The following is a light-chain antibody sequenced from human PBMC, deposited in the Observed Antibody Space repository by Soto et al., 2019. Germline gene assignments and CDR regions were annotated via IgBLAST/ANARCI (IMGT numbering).Light chain of an antibody. CDR3: CSYAGRSTFV. CDR1: SSDVGSYNL. J-gene: IGLJ2*01. CDR2: EVS. V-gene: IGLV2-23*02. Sequence: QSVLTQPASVSGSPGQSITISCTGTSSDVGSYNLVSWYQQHPGKAPKLMFYEVSKRPAGVSNRFSGTKSGNTASLTISGLQAEDEADYYCCSYAGRSTFVFGGGTKVTVL.